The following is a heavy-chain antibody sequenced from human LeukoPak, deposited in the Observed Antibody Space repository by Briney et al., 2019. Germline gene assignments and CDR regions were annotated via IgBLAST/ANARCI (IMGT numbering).Heavy chain of an antibody. CDR3: ARLLDNDSSGDPDTFDM. D-gene: IGHD3-22*01. J-gene: IGHJ3*02. Sequence: SETLSLTCSVSGGSISRHFWSWLRQPPGKGLDWIAFIHYSGRNKYNPSLQSRVTISIDTSENNFSLKLTSVTAADTAVYYCARLLDNDSSGDPDTFDMWGQGTVVSVSS. V-gene: IGHV4-59*11. CDR2: IHYSGRN. CDR1: GGSISRHF.